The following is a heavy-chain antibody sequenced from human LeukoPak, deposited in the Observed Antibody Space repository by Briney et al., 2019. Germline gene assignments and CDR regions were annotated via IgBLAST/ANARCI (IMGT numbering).Heavy chain of an antibody. CDR2: IFGNGDTT. Sequence: PGGSLRLSCAASGFSFSSYAMNWVRRAPGKGLEWVSIIFGNGDTTYYADSVKGRFTVSRDNSKDTLYLQMNDLRPDDTAIYYCAKRNTMVRGGPCFDYWGQGLLVTVSS. CDR1: GFSFSSYA. CDR3: AKRNTMVRGGPCFDY. J-gene: IGHJ4*02. D-gene: IGHD3-10*01. V-gene: IGHV3-23*01.